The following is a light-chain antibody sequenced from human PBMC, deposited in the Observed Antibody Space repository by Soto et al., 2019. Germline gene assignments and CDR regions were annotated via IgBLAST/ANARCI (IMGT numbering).Light chain of an antibody. Sequence: QPVLTQAPSASGTPGQRVTISCSGRSSNIGSNIVNWYQQLPGTAPKLLIYSDNQRPSGVPDRFSGSKSGTSASLAISGLQSEDEADYYCAAWDDSLTSVIFGGGTKLTVL. J-gene: IGLJ2*01. CDR2: SDN. CDR3: AAWDDSLTSVI. V-gene: IGLV1-44*01. CDR1: SSNIGSNI.